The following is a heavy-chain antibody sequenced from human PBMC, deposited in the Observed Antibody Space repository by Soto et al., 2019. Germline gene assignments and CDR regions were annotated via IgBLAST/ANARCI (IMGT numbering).Heavy chain of an antibody. CDR2: ISCDGSNK. CDR3: AKPGEYSYAFGGLDY. Sequence: QVQLVESGGGVVQPGRSLRLSCAASGFTFSSYGMHWVRQAPGKGLEWVAVISCDGSNKYYADSVKGRFTISRDNSKNTLYLQMNSLRAEDAAVYYCAKPGEYSYAFGGLDYWGQGTLVTVSS. V-gene: IGHV3-30*18. D-gene: IGHD5-18*01. J-gene: IGHJ4*02. CDR1: GFTFSSYG.